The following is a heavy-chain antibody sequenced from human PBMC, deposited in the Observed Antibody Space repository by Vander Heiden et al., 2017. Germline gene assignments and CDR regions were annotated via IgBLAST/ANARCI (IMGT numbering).Heavy chain of an antibody. CDR2: IYYTGRT. D-gene: IGHD3-22*01. J-gene: IGHJ4*02. CDR3: ARRDYYDSSGYLPFDY. CDR1: GGSIRRTNPY. Sequence: QLQLQESGPGLVKPSETLSLTCTVSGGSIRRTNPYWGWIRQSPGKGLEWIGSIYYTGRTYYNPSLKSRVTMSVDTSKNQFSLELSSVTAADTAVYYCARRDYYDSSGYLPFDYWGQGTLVTVSS. V-gene: IGHV4-39*01.